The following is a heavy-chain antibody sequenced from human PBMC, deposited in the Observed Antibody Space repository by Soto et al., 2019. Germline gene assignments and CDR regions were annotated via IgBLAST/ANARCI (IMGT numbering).Heavy chain of an antibody. D-gene: IGHD2-21*02. Sequence: GASVKVSCKASGGTFSSYAISWVRQAPGQGLEWMGGIIPIFGTANYAQKFQGRVTITADKSTSTAYMELSSLRSEDTAVYYCARGRGVVATAIQYYYGMDVWGQGTTVTVSS. CDR3: ARGRGVVATAIQYYYGMDV. J-gene: IGHJ6*02. V-gene: IGHV1-69*06. CDR2: IIPIFGTA. CDR1: GGTFSSYA.